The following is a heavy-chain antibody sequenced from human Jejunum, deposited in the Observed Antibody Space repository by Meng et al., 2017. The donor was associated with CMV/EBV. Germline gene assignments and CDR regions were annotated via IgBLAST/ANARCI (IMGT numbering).Heavy chain of an antibody. D-gene: IGHD2/OR15-2a*01. CDR2: ISPKTGNT. V-gene: IGHV1-18*01. CDR3: ARDTYLGEYFQH. Sequence: GKSSGYTFIDDFISWVRQAPGQGLEWMGWISPKTGNTKYAQKLQDRVSMTTDISTNTAYLDLRGLKSDDTAVYYCARDTYLGEYFQHWGQGTLVTVSS. J-gene: IGHJ1*01. CDR1: GYTFIDDF.